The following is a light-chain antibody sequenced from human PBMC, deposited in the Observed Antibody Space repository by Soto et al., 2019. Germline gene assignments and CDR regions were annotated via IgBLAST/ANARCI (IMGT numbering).Light chain of an antibody. CDR2: LNSDGSH. Sequence: QLVLTQSPSASASLGASVKLTCTLSSGHSSYAIAWHQQQPEKGPRYLMKLNSDGSHNKGDGIPDRFSGSSSGAERYLTISSLQSEDEADYYCQTWGTGPWVFGGGTKVTVL. CDR3: QTWGTGPWV. J-gene: IGLJ3*02. V-gene: IGLV4-69*01. CDR1: SGHSSYA.